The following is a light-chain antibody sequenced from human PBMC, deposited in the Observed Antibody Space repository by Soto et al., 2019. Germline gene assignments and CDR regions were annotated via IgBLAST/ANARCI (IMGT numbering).Light chain of an antibody. V-gene: IGLV2-14*01. CDR3: SSYTCSSSVI. J-gene: IGLJ1*01. CDR2: EVS. CDR1: SSVVGDYNY. Sequence: QSALTQPAYVSVSAGRSITISCTRTSSVVGDYNYVCWYQQLLGIAPTLTIYEVSKRSSGVSNRSSGSKSGNTASLTISGLQADDEADYYCSSYTCSSSVIFRTGTKVTV.